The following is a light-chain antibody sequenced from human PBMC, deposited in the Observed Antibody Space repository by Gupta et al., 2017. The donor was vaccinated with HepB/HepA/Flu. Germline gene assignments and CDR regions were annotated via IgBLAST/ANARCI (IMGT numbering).Light chain of an antibody. Sequence: SYVLTQPPSVSVAPGKTARITCGRNNIGSKSVHWYQQRPGQAPVLVVYDDRTRPSGIPVRFSGSNSGNTATLTISRVEAGDEADYYCQVWDNAIDHAVFGGGTKLTVI. J-gene: IGLJ2*01. CDR3: QVWDNAIDHAV. CDR1: NIGSKS. V-gene: IGLV3-21*03. CDR2: DDR.